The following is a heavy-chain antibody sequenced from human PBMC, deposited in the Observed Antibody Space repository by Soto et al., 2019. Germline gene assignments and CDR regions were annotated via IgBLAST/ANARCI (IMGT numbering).Heavy chain of an antibody. D-gene: IGHD3-10*01. J-gene: IGHJ5*02. CDR1: GGSFSGYY. CDR3: ARGPSMGWFDP. V-gene: IGHV4-34*01. CDR2: INHSGST. Sequence: QVQLQQWGAGLLKPSETLSLTCAVCGGSFSGYYWSWIRQPPGKGLEWIGEINHSGSTNYNPSLKSXXTXSXXTSKNQFSLKLSSVTAADTAVYYCARGPSMGWFDPWGQGTLVTVSS.